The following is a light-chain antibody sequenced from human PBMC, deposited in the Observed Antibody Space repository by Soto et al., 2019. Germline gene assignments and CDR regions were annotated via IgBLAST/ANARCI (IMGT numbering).Light chain of an antibody. CDR2: RAS. V-gene: IGKV1-5*03. CDR3: QYYYNSSWT. J-gene: IGKJ1*01. CDR1: QSITNL. Sequence: DIQMTQSPSTLSASVGDRVTITCRASQSITNLLAWYQQKPGEAPKLLISRASILENGVPSKFRGSGSGAESTLPISSLQPDHFATYYCQYYYNSSWTFGQGTKVEIK.